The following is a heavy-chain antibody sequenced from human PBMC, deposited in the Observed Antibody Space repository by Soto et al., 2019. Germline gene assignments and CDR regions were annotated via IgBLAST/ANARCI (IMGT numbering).Heavy chain of an antibody. CDR2: IYYSGST. CDR1: GGSISSYY. J-gene: IGHJ6*02. Sequence: SETLSLTCTVSGGSISSYYWSWIRQPPGKGLEWIGYIYYSGSTNYNPSLKSRVTISVDTSKNQFSLKLSSVTAADTAVYYCARDRVTMVRGHSLASYYYYYYGMDVWGQGTTVTVSS. CDR3: ARDRVTMVRGHSLASYYYYYYGMDV. D-gene: IGHD3-10*01. V-gene: IGHV4-59*01.